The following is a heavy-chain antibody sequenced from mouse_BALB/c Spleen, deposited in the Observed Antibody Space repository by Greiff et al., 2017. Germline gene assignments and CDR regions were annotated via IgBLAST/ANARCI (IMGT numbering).Heavy chain of an antibody. V-gene: IGHV1-80*01. Sequence: VQLQQSGAELVRPGSSVKISCKASGYAFSSYGMNWVKQRPGQGLEWIGQIYPGDGDTNYNGKFKGKATLTADKSSSTAYMQLSSLTSEDSAVYFCARRDGNYHYYAMDYWGQGTSVTVSS. CDR1: GYAFSSYG. CDR2: IYPGDGDT. J-gene: IGHJ4*01. D-gene: IGHD2-1*01. CDR3: ARRDGNYHYYAMDY.